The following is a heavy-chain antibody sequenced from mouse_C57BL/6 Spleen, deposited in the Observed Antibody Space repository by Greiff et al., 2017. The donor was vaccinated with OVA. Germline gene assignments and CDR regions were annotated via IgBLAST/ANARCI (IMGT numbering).Heavy chain of an antibody. CDR1: GFTFTDYY. J-gene: IGHJ4*01. D-gene: IGHD4-1*01. Sequence: EVQLVESGGGLVQPGGSLSLSCAASGFTFTDYYMSWVRQPPGKALEWLGFIRNKANGYTTEYSASVKGRFTISRDNSQSILYLQMNALRAEDSATYYCARSPNWGYYAMDYWGQGTSVTVSS. CDR3: ARSPNWGYYAMDY. V-gene: IGHV7-3*01. CDR2: IRNKANGYTT.